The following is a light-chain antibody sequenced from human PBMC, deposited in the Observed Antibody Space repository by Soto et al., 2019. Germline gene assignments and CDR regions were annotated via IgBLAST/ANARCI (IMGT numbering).Light chain of an antibody. J-gene: IGKJ1*01. CDR1: QSVSSSY. CDR2: GAS. V-gene: IGKV3-20*01. CDR3: QQYNNWPRT. Sequence: EIVLTQSPGTLSLSPGERATLSCRASQSVSSSYLGWYQQKPGQAPRLLIYGASSRATGIPDRFSGSGSGTEFTLTISSLQSEDFAVYYCQQYNNWPRTFGQGTKVEIK.